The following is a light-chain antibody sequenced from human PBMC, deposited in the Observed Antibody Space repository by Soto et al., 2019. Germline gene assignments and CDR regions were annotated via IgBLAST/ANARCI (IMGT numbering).Light chain of an antibody. CDR1: QSVSSN. V-gene: IGKV3-15*01. J-gene: IGKJ3*01. CDR3: QQYNNWPLT. Sequence: EIVLTQSPGTLSLSPGERATLSCRASQSVSSNLAWYQQKPGQAPRLLIYGASTRATGIPARFSGSGSGTEFTLTISSLQSEDFAAYYCQQYNNWPLTFGPGTKVDIK. CDR2: GAS.